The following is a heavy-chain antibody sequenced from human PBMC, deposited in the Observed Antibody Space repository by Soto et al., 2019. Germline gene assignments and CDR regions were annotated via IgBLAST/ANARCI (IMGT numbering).Heavy chain of an antibody. Sequence: QVQLVQSGAEVKKPGSSVKVSCKASGGTFSSYAISWVRQAPGQGLEWMGGNIPIFGTANYAQKFQGRVTITADESTSTAYMELSSLGSEDTAVYYCARAYSTILGVAPWGNWFDPWGQGTLVTVSS. CDR2: NIPIFGTA. D-gene: IGHD3-3*01. V-gene: IGHV1-69*01. CDR1: GGTFSSYA. CDR3: ARAYSTILGVAPWGNWFDP. J-gene: IGHJ5*02.